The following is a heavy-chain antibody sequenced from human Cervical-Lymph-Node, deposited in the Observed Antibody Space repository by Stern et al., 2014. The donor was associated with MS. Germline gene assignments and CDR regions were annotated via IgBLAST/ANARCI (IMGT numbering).Heavy chain of an antibody. V-gene: IGHV1-69*09. CDR1: GGTFSSSYA. J-gene: IGHJ5*02. CDR2: IIPILGLP. Sequence: VQLEESGAEVKKPGSSVNVSCKASGGTFSSSYAITWMRQAPGQGLEWMGRIIPILGLPNYAQKFQDRVTITADASTSTAYMELRSLRSEDTAVYYCARGVVSNRAAATLHNLFDPWGQGTLVTVSS. D-gene: IGHD2-15*01. CDR3: ARGVVSNRAAATLHNLFDP.